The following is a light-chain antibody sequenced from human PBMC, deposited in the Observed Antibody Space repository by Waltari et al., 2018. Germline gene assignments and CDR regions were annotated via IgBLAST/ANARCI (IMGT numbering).Light chain of an antibody. CDR1: QSVTSIS. V-gene: IGKV3-20*01. CDR3: QQYDGEVVT. J-gene: IGKJ4*01. Sequence: EIVLTQSPATLSLSPGERATLPCRASQSVTSISLTWYQKKVGQAPRLLIYGTSSRATGIPDRFSGSGSGTEFTLTISRLEPEDFAVYYCQQYDGEVVTFGGGTKVEI. CDR2: GTS.